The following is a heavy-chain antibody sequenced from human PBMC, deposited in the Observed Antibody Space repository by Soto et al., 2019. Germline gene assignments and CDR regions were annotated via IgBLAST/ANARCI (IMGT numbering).Heavy chain of an antibody. D-gene: IGHD1-7*01. CDR3: ARAVGVEYNWNYETYY. CDR2: MNPNSGNT. Sequence: GASVKVSCKASGYTFTSYAMHWVRQATGQGLEWMGWMNPNSGNTGYAQKFQGRVTMTRNTSISTAYMELRSLRSDDTAVYYCARAVGVEYNWNYETYYWGQGTLVTVSS. J-gene: IGHJ4*02. V-gene: IGHV1-8*02. CDR1: GYTFTSYA.